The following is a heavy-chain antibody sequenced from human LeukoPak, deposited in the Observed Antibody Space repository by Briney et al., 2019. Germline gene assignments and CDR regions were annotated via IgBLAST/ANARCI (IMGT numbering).Heavy chain of an antibody. V-gene: IGHV4-39*01. D-gene: IGHD3-10*01. CDR3: ASSLGDTARPYFDY. J-gene: IGHJ4*02. CDR1: GGSISSSSYY. Sequence: SETLSLTCTVSGGSISSSSYYWGWIRQPPGKGLEWIGSIYYSGSTYYNPSLKSRVAISVDTSKNQFSLKLSSVTAADTAVYYCASSLGDTARPYFDYWGQGTLVTVSS. CDR2: IYYSGST.